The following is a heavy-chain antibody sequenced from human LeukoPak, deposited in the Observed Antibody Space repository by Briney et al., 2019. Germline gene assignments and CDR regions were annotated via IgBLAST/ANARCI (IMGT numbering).Heavy chain of an antibody. CDR3: ARDVGLWFGQGDAFDI. J-gene: IGHJ3*02. D-gene: IGHD3-10*01. Sequence: GGSLRLSCAASGFTFSSYWMTWVRQAPGKGLEWVANIKQDGSEKYYVDSVKGRFTISRDNAKNSLYLQMNSLRAENTAVYYCARDVGLWFGQGDAFDIWGQGTMVTVSS. CDR1: GFTFSSYW. CDR2: IKQDGSEK. V-gene: IGHV3-7*01.